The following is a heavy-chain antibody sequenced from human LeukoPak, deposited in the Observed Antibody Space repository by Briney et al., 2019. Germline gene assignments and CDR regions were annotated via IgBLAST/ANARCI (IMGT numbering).Heavy chain of an antibody. D-gene: IGHD3-10*01. Sequence: PGRSLRLSCAASGFTFSSYGMHWVRQAPGKGLEWVAVIWYDGADKFYADSVKGRITISKENSNNTLYMVINRLRAEATGVYYFARDLGTYGTGSSGLEPWGQGKLVIVSS. CDR1: GFTFSSYG. V-gene: IGHV3-33*01. CDR3: ARDLGTYGTGSSGLEP. CDR2: IWYDGADK. J-gene: IGHJ5*02.